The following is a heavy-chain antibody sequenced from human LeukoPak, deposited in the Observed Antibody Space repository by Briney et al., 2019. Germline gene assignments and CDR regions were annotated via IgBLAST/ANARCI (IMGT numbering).Heavy chain of an antibody. J-gene: IGHJ4*02. CDR3: ATRYSSGWYPFDY. CDR1: GGSISSYY. D-gene: IGHD6-19*01. CDR2: IYYSGST. Sequence: SDTLSLTCTVSGGSISSYYWSWIRQPPGKGLEWIGYIYYSGSTNYNPSLKSRVTISVNTSQNQFSLKPSSVTAAYPAAYYCATRYSSGWYPFDYWGQGTLVTVSS. V-gene: IGHV4-59*08.